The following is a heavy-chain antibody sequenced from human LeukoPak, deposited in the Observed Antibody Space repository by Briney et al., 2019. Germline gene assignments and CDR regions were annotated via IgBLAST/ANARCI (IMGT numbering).Heavy chain of an antibody. D-gene: IGHD3-10*01. CDR1: GFTFSSYG. CDR2: ISYDGSNK. J-gene: IGHJ4*02. CDR3: AKEDPSSLGY. Sequence: GGSLRLSCAASGFTFSSYGMHWVRQAPGKGLEWVAVISYDGSNKYYADSVKGRFTISRDNSKNTLYLQMNSLRAEDTAVYYCAKEDPSSLGYWGQGTLVTVSS. V-gene: IGHV3-30*18.